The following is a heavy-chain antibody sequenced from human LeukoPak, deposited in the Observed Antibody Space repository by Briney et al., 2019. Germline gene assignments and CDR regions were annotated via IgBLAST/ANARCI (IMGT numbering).Heavy chain of an antibody. Sequence: ESGPTLVKPTQTLTLTCTFSGFSLSTSGVGVGWIRQPPGKALEWLALIYWDDDKRYSPSLKSRLTITKDTSKSQVVLTMTNMDPVDTATYYCAHRLPESLGMGVFDYWGQGTLVTVSS. CDR3: AHRLPESLGMGVFDY. CDR1: GFSLSTSGVG. CDR2: IYWDDDK. D-gene: IGHD3-16*01. J-gene: IGHJ4*02. V-gene: IGHV2-5*02.